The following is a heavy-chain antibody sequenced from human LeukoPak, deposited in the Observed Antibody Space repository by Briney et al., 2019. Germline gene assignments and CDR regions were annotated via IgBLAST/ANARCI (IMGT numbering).Heavy chain of an antibody. Sequence: SETLSLTCTVSGGSISSYYWSWIRQPPGKGLEWIGYIYYSGSTNYNPSLKSRVTISVDTSKNQFSLKLRYVTAADTAVYYCARQTGSGLFILPGGQGTLVTVSS. J-gene: IGHJ4*02. D-gene: IGHD3/OR15-3a*01. V-gene: IGHV4-59*01. CDR1: GGSISSYY. CDR3: ARQTGSGLFILP. CDR2: IYYSGST.